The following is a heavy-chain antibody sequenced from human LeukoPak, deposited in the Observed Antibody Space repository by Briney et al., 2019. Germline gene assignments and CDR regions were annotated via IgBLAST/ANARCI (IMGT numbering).Heavy chain of an antibody. CDR3: ARGPRQYCSGGSCYVQYYYYYGMDV. J-gene: IGHJ6*02. D-gene: IGHD2-15*01. CDR2: INHSGST. V-gene: IGHV4-34*01. Sequence: SETLSLTCAVYGGSFSGYYWSWIRQPPGKGLEWIGEINHSGSTNYNSSLKSRVTISVDTSKNQFSLKLSSVTAADTAVYYCARGPRQYCSGGSCYVQYYYYYGMDVWGQGTTVTVSS. CDR1: GGSFSGYY.